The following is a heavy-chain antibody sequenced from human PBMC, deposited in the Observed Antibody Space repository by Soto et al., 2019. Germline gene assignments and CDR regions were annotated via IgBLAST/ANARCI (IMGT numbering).Heavy chain of an antibody. CDR2: INPNSGGT. D-gene: IGHD2-2*01. V-gene: IGHV1-2*02. CDR3: ARGRGYCSSTSCFGGSWFDP. CDR1: GYTFTGYY. J-gene: IGHJ5*02. Sequence: ASVKVSCKASGYTFTGYYMHWVRQAPGQGLEWMGWINPNSGGTNYAQKFQGRVTMTRDTSISTAYMELSRLRPDDTAVYYCARGRGYCSSTSCFGGSWFDPWGQGTLVTVSS.